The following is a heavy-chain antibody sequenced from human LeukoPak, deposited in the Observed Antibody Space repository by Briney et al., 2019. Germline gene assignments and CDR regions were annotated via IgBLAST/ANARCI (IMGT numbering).Heavy chain of an antibody. D-gene: IGHD3-10*01. CDR2: INHSGST. CDR1: GGSFSGYY. V-gene: IGHV4-34*01. Sequence: SETLSLTCAVYGGSFSGYYWSWIRQPPGKGLEWIGEINHSGSTNYNPSLKSRVTISVDTSKNQFYLKLSSVTAEDTAVYYCARAIWFGESRFEYWGQGTLVTVSS. J-gene: IGHJ4*02. CDR3: ARAIWFGESRFEY.